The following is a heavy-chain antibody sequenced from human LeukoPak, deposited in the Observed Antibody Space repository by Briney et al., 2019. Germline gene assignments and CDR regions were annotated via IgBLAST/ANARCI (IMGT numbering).Heavy chain of an antibody. V-gene: IGHV3-48*04. J-gene: IGHJ4*02. D-gene: IGHD2/OR15-2a*01. CDR2: ISSSSSTI. Sequence: PGGSLRLSCAASGFTFSSYRMIWVRQTPGKGLEWVSSISSSSSTINYADSMRGRFTISRDNAKNSLYLQMNSLRAEDTAVYYCVKTHGDLSSGFHWGQGTLVTVSS. CDR1: GFTFSSYR. CDR3: VKTHGDLSSGFH.